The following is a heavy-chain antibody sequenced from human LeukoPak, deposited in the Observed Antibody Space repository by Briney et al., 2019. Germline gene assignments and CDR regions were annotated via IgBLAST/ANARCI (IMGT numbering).Heavy chain of an antibody. Sequence: GGSLRLSCAASGFAFSTYTMNWVRQAPGKGLEWVSSISSSSNYIYYADSLKGRFTISRDNAKNSLYLQMNSLRAEDTAVYYCATVYSSSPGMDVWGKGTTVTVSS. V-gene: IGHV3-21*01. CDR2: ISSSSNYI. D-gene: IGHD6-6*01. J-gene: IGHJ6*04. CDR3: ATVYSSSPGMDV. CDR1: GFAFSTYT.